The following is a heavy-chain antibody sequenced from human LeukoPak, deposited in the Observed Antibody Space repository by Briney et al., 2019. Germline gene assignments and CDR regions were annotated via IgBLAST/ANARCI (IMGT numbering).Heavy chain of an antibody. CDR2: IYYSGST. Sequence: SETLSLTCTVSGGSINYYYWSWIRQPPGKGLEWIGYIYYSGSTIYNPSPKSRVTISVDTSKNQFSLKLTSVTAADTAVYYCARTTEGGYTYNYFYYYYMDVWGKGTTVTISS. CDR3: ARTTEGGYTYNYFYYYYMDV. D-gene: IGHD5-18*01. V-gene: IGHV4-59*01. J-gene: IGHJ6*03. CDR1: GGSINYYY.